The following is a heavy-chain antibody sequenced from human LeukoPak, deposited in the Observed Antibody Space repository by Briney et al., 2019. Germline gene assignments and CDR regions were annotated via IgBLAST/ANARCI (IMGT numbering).Heavy chain of an antibody. V-gene: IGHV3-64*01. CDR1: GFTFSTYA. CDR3: ARWGSTSCYDY. Sequence: PGGSLRLSCAASGFTFSTYAMHWVRQAPGKGLEYVSAISTNADSTYYANSVKGRFTISRDNSKNTLFLQMGSLRADDMAVYYCARWGSTSCYDYWGQGTLVTVSS. J-gene: IGHJ4*02. CDR2: ISTNADST. D-gene: IGHD2-2*01.